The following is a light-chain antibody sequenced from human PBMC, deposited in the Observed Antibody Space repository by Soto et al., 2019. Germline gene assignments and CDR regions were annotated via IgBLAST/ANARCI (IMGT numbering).Light chain of an antibody. CDR2: DVS. Sequence: QSVLTQPASVSGSPGQSITISCPGTSSDVGGYNYVSWYQPPPGKAPKLIIYDVSNRPSGVSNPFTGSKSGNTASLTISGLQPEDEADYYCSSYTPTNTRQIVFGTGTKVTV. CDR1: SSDVGGYNY. V-gene: IGLV2-14*03. CDR3: SSYTPTNTRQIV. J-gene: IGLJ1*01.